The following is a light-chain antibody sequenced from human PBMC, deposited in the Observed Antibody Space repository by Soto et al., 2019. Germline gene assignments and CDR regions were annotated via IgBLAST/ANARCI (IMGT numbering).Light chain of an antibody. J-gene: IGKJ1*01. CDR2: AAS. CDR1: QSISSY. Sequence: DIQMTQSPSSLSASVGDRVTITCRASQSISSYLNWYQQKPGKAPKLLIYAASSLQSGVPSRFSGSGSGTDFTLTIRSLQPEDFATYYCQQNYSTPVTFGQGTKVEIK. CDR3: QQNYSTPVT. V-gene: IGKV1-39*01.